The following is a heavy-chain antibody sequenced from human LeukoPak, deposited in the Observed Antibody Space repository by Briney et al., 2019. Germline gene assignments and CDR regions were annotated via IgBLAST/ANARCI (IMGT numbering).Heavy chain of an antibody. D-gene: IGHD3-10*01. Sequence: ASVKVSCKASGGTFSSYAISWVRQAPGQGLEWMGRIIPIFGTANYAQKFQGRVTITTDESTSTAYMELSSLRSEDTAVYYCARDLSGSGLQPEGYNLFDPWGQGTLVTVSS. CDR2: IIPIFGTA. CDR3: ARDLSGSGLQPEGYNLFDP. V-gene: IGHV1-69*05. CDR1: GGTFSSYA. J-gene: IGHJ5*02.